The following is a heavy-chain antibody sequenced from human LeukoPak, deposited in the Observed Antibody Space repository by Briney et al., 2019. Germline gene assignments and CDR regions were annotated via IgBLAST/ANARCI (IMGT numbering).Heavy chain of an antibody. CDR1: GGSISSYY. D-gene: IGHD3-22*01. Sequence: SETLSLTCTVSGGSISSYYWSWIRQPPGKGLEWIGYIYYSGNTNYNASLKSRVTISVDTSKNQFSLKLSSVTAADTAVYYCARVGSQYYYYDSSGYTFDYWGQGTLVTVSS. J-gene: IGHJ4*02. V-gene: IGHV4-59*08. CDR2: IYYSGNT. CDR3: ARVGSQYYYYDSSGYTFDY.